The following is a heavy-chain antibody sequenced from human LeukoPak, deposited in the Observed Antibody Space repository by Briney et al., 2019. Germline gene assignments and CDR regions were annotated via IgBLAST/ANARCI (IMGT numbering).Heavy chain of an antibody. CDR1: GFTFSNYA. D-gene: IGHD2-21*01. Sequence: GGSLRLSCAASGFTFSNYAMMWVRQAPGKGLEWVAFIRYDGSNKYYADSVKGRFTISRDNSKNTLYLQMNSLRAEDTAVYYCAPRVVVIAAPFDYWGQGTLVTVSS. V-gene: IGHV3-30*02. CDR3: APRVVVIAAPFDY. J-gene: IGHJ4*02. CDR2: IRYDGSNK.